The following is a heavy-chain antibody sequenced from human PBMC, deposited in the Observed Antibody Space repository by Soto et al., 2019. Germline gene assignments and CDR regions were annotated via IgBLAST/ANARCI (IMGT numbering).Heavy chain of an antibody. CDR2: ISAYNGNT. V-gene: IGHV1-18*01. CDR3: ARGAFCGGAPGCRDMDV. D-gene: IGHD2-21*01. Sequence: QIQLVQSGGEVKKPGASVKVSCKSSGYKFISHSITWVRQAPGQGLEWMGRISAYNGNTNYAQKLQGIVTMTTDTSTNTAYMELRSLRSDDTAVYYCARGAFCGGAPGCRDMDVWGQGTTVTVSS. J-gene: IGHJ6*02. CDR1: GYKFISHS.